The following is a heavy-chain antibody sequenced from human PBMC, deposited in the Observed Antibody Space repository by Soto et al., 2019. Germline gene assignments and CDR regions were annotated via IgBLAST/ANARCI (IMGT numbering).Heavy chain of an antibody. CDR3: AKERGSSSWYGHYYGMDV. CDR2: ISYDGSNK. V-gene: IGHV3-30*18. J-gene: IGHJ6*02. CDR1: GFTFSSYW. D-gene: IGHD6-13*01. Sequence: PGGSLRLSCAASGFTFSSYWMSWVRQAPGKGLEWVAVISYDGSNKYYADSVKGRFTISRDNSKNTLYLQMNSLRAEDTAVYYCAKERGSSSWYGHYYGMDVWGQGTTVTVSS.